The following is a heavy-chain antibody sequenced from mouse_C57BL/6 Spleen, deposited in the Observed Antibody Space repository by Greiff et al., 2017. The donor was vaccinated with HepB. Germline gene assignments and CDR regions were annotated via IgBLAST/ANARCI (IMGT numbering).Heavy chain of an antibody. CDR1: GFTFSSYA. D-gene: IGHD1-1*01. CDR3: TREGVTTVVDWYFDV. J-gene: IGHJ1*03. V-gene: IGHV5-9-1*02. Sequence: EVKLQESGEGLVKPGGSLKLSCAASGFTFSSYAMSWVRQTPEKRLEWVAYISSGGDYIYYADTVKGRFTISRDNARNTLYLQMSSLKSEDTAMYYCTREGVTTVVDWYFDVWGTGTTVTVSS. CDR2: ISSGGDYI.